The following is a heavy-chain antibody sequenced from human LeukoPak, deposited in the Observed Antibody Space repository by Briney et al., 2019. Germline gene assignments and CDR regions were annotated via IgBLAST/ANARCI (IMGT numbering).Heavy chain of an antibody. Sequence: GGSLRLSCAASGSTFDDYAMSWVRQAPGKGLEWVSGISWNGYTGYADSVRGRFTISRDNAKNSLYLQMNSLRAEDTGLYYCAREGSSTYYYYYMDVWLRGTTVTVSS. CDR2: ISWNGYT. CDR3: AREGSSTYYYYYMDV. V-gene: IGHV3-20*04. CDR1: GSTFDDYA. D-gene: IGHD2-2*01. J-gene: IGHJ6*03.